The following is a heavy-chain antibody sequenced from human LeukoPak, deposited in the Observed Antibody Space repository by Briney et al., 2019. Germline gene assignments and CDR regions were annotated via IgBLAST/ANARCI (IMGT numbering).Heavy chain of an antibody. D-gene: IGHD5-24*01. J-gene: IGHJ4*02. CDR2: ISYDGSNK. CDR1: GFTFSSYG. CDR3: AKGAMATTPKKTIREYYFDY. Sequence: GGSLRLSCAASGFTFSSYGMHWVRQAPGKGLEWVAVISYDGSNKYYADSVKGRFTISRDNSKNTLYLQMNSLRAEDTAVYYCAKGAMATTPKKTIREYYFDYWGQGTLVTVSS. V-gene: IGHV3-30*18.